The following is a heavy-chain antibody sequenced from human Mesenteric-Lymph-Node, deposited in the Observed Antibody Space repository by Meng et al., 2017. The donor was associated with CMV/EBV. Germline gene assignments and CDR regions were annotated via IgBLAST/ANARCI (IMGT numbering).Heavy chain of an antibody. CDR3: ARVGAAAGGFDY. D-gene: IGHD6-13*01. CDR1: GFIFNDYA. Sequence: SLKISCEASGFIFNDYAMHWVRQIPGKGLEWVSGINWNSGKIGYAVSVKGRFTISRDNAKNSLYLQMNSLTTEDTALYHCARVGAAAGGFDYWGQGTLVTVSS. J-gene: IGHJ4*02. CDR2: INWNSGKI. V-gene: IGHV3-9*01.